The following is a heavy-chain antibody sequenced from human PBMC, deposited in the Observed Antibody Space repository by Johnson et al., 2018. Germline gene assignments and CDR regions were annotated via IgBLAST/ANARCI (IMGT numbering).Heavy chain of an antibody. D-gene: IGHD3-16*02. CDR1: GFTFSSYG. CDR2: IWYDGSNK. V-gene: IGHV3-33*01. CDR3: SRSDDDYVWGSYRPAPAEYFQH. J-gene: IGHJ1*01. Sequence: VQLVESGGGLVKPGRSLRLSCAASGFTFSSYGMHWVRQAPGKGLEWVAVIWYDGSNKYYADSVKGRFTISRDNSNNTLYMQMNSLRAEDTAVYYCSRSDDDYVWGSYRPAPAEYFQHGGQGTLVTVSS.